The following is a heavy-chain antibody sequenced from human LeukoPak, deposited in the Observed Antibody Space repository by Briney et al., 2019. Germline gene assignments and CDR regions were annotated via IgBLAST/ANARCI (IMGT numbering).Heavy chain of an antibody. Sequence: SETLSLTCTVSGFSITSDYYWGWVRQPPGKGLEWIGTICHSGSTYYNPSLLGRVTISVDTSKNQFSLKLSSVTAADTAVYYCARGGPPFSFDYWGQGTLVTVSS. CDR2: ICHSGST. CDR1: GFSITSDYY. D-gene: IGHD3-16*01. V-gene: IGHV4-38-2*02. J-gene: IGHJ4*02. CDR3: ARGGPPFSFDY.